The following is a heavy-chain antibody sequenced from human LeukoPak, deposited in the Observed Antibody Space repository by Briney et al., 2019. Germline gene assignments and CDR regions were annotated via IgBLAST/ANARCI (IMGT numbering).Heavy chain of an antibody. Sequence: SETLSLTCTVPGYSITSGYYWGWIRQPPGKGLEWIGNIYYGGSTYYNPSLKSRVTISVDTSKNQFSLKLSSVTAADTAVYYCASSEPPYGSVFDAFDIWGQGTMVTVSS. V-gene: IGHV4-38-2*02. D-gene: IGHD4-17*01. CDR3: ASSEPPYGSVFDAFDI. CDR1: GYSITSGYY. J-gene: IGHJ3*02. CDR2: IYYGGST.